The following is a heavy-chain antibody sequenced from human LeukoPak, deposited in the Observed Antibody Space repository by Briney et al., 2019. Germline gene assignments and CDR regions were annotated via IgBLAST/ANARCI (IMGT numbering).Heavy chain of an antibody. CDR1: GGSISSYY. Sequence: PSETLSLTCTVSGGSISSYYWSWIRQRPGKGLEWIGYIYYSGSTNYNPSLKSRVTISVDTSKNQFSLKLSSVTAADTAVYYCARGVVVVPAATLIYYHYGMDVWGQGTTVTVSS. D-gene: IGHD2-2*01. CDR2: IYYSGST. V-gene: IGHV4-59*01. CDR3: ARGVVVVPAATLIYYHYGMDV. J-gene: IGHJ6*02.